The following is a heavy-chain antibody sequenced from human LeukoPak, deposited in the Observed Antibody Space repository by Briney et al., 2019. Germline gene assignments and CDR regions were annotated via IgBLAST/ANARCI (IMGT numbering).Heavy chain of an antibody. Sequence: SETLSLTCTVSGGSISSYYWSWIRQPPGKELEWIGYIYYSGGTNYNPSLKSRVTISVDTSKNQFPLKVSSVTAADTAVYYCARRGGSGRSFDYWGQGTLVTVSS. CDR2: IYYSGGT. J-gene: IGHJ4*02. V-gene: IGHV4-59*01. CDR3: ARRGGSGRSFDY. CDR1: GGSISSYY. D-gene: IGHD3-10*01.